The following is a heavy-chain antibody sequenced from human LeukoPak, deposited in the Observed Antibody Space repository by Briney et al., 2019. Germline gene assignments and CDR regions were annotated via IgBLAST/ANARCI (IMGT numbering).Heavy chain of an antibody. CDR2: IRSKANSYAT. Sequence: PGGSLRLSCAASGFTFSGSAMHWVRQASGKGLEWVGRIRSKANSYATAYAASVKGRFTISRDDLKNTAYLQMNSLKTEDTAVYYCTSLLDGGSYWGQGTLVTVSS. CDR3: TSLLDGGSY. J-gene: IGHJ4*02. D-gene: IGHD4-23*01. CDR1: GFTFSGSA. V-gene: IGHV3-73*01.